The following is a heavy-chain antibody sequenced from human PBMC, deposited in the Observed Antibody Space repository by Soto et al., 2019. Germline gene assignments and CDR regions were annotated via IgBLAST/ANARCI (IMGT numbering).Heavy chain of an antibody. Sequence: GGSLRLSCAASGFTFDDYAMHWVRQAPGKGLEWVSGISWNSGSIGYADSVKGRFTISRDNAKNSLYLQMNSLRAEDTALYYCAKEMRSSYGSGSWAYYMDVWGKGTTVTVSS. D-gene: IGHD3-10*01. CDR2: ISWNSGSI. CDR3: AKEMRSSYGSGSWAYYMDV. J-gene: IGHJ6*03. V-gene: IGHV3-9*01. CDR1: GFTFDDYA.